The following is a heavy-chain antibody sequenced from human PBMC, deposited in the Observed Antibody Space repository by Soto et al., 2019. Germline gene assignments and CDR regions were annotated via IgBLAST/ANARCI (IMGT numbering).Heavy chain of an antibody. Sequence: EVHLVESGGGLVQPGGSLRLSCAASGITFSNYWMTWVRQAPGKGLEWVANIKQDGIEKYYLDFVKARFTSSRDKSKNSLYLQMNSLRAEDTAVYYCARDQDDSSDAFDIWGQGTMVTVSS. V-gene: IGHV3-7*01. CDR1: GITFSNYW. CDR3: ARDQDDSSDAFDI. J-gene: IGHJ3*02. D-gene: IGHD3-3*01. CDR2: IKQDGIEK.